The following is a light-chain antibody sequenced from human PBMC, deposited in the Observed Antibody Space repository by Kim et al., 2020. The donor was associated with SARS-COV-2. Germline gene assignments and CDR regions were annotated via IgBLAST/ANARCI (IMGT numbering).Light chain of an antibody. J-gene: IGKJ2*01. CDR1: QSINSRS. CDR3: QQYDDPSYT. CDR2: AAS. V-gene: IGKV3-20*01. Sequence: EIALTLSPGTLSLSPGESATLSCRASQSINSRSLTWYQQKPGQAPRLLVYAASSRATGIPDRFSGSGSGTDFTLTISRLEPEDSAVYYCQQYDDPSYTFGQGTKLEI.